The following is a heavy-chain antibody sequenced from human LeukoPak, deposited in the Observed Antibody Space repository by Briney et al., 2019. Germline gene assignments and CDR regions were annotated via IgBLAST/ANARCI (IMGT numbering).Heavy chain of an antibody. CDR3: ASGSDCSSTSCYRYYYYYYMDV. Sequence: SVKVSCKASGGTFSSYAISWVRQAPGQGLEWTGGIIPIFGTANYAQKFQGRVTITADESTSTAYMELSSLRSEDTAVYYCASGSDCSSTSCYRYYYYYYMDVWGKGTTVTVSS. V-gene: IGHV1-69*13. CDR1: GGTFSSYA. D-gene: IGHD2-2*01. J-gene: IGHJ6*03. CDR2: IIPIFGTA.